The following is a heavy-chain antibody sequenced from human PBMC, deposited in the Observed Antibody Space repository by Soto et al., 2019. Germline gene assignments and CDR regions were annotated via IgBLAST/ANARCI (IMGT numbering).Heavy chain of an antibody. CDR3: ARDFQH. CDR1: GWSFSGFY. Sequence: QVQLQQWDTGLLIPSETLSLTCADYGWSFSGFYWSWIRQPPGKGLEWIGEITHSGRTNYSTSLTSRATMSIDTSNNHFSLRLTSVTAADTAVYYCARDFQHWGQGTLVTVSS. CDR2: ITHSGRT. J-gene: IGHJ1*01. V-gene: IGHV4-34*01.